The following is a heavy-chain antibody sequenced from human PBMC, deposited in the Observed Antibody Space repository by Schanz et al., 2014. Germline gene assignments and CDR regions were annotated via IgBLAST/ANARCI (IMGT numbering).Heavy chain of an antibody. CDR2: INPANGNT. D-gene: IGHD6-13*01. Sequence: QVQLVQSGPEVKKPGASVKVSCQASGYTLKDHAMHWVRQAPGQSLEWLGWINPANGNTHYSPRLNGRVSISSDTTARPVYLPFRSLETDGPGVYYRAGDFIAGAESWFGPWGQGTPITVSS. J-gene: IGHJ5*02. CDR1: GYTLKDHA. V-gene: IGHV1-3*01. CDR3: AGDFIAGAESWFGP.